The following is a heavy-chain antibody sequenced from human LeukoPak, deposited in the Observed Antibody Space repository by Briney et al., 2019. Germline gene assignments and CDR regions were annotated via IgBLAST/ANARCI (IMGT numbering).Heavy chain of an antibody. D-gene: IGHD3-3*01. V-gene: IGHV3-7*01. CDR2: IKQDGSEK. CDR3: ARNATHDFWSGYYSSDSDWYYYYYMDV. J-gene: IGHJ6*03. Sequence: VGSLRLSCAASVFTFSIYWMSGVREAPGEGLEWVANIKQDGSEKYYVDSVKGRFTISRDNAKNSLYLQMNSLRAEDTAVCYCARNATHDFWSGYYSSDSDWYYYYYMDVWGKGTTVTVSS. CDR1: VFTFSIYW.